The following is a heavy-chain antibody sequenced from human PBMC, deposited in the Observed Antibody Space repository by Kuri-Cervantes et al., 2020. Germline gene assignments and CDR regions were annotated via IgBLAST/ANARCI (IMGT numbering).Heavy chain of an antibody. D-gene: IGHD2-15*01. CDR3: ARLYCSGGSCYATFQH. CDR2: IYHSGST. V-gene: IGHV4-38-2*01. CDR1: GYSISSGYY. Sequence: SETLSLTCAVSGYSISSGYYWGWIRQPPGKGLEWIGSIYHSGSTYYNPSLKSRVTISVDTSKNQFSLKLSSVTAADTAVYYCARLYCSGGSCYATFQHWGQGTLVTDSS. J-gene: IGHJ1*01.